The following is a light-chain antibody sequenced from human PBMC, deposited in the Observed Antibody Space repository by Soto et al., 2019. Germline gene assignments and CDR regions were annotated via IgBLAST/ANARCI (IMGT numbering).Light chain of an antibody. CDR1: SSDVGGYNH. J-gene: IGLJ2*01. V-gene: IGLV2-14*03. Sequence: QSALTQPASVSGSPGQSITISCTGTSSDVGGYNHVSWYQQHPGKAPKLMIYDVTNRPSGVSNRFSGSKSGNTASLTISGLQAEDEAVYYCNSYTSTNTLVFGGGTKLTVL. CDR2: DVT. CDR3: NSYTSTNTLV.